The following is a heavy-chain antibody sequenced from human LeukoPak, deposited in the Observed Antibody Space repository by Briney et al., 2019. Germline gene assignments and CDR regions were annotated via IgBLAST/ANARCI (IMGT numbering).Heavy chain of an antibody. CDR2: IKRKTDGGTT. CDR1: GFTFSNAW. D-gene: IGHD2-2*01. V-gene: IGHV3-15*01. CDR3: TALVVPATYGMDV. J-gene: IGHJ6*02. Sequence: GGSRRFSCAASGFTFSNAWMSWVRQAPGKGLEWVGRIKRKTDGGTTDYAAPVKGRFTISRDDSKNTLYLQMNSLKTEDTAVYYCTALVVPATYGMDVWGQGTTVTVSS.